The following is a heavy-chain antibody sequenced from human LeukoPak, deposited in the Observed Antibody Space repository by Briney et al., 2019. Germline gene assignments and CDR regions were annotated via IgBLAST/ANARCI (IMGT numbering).Heavy chain of an antibody. CDR3: ARVSGTGFDY. CDR2: IYSGGST. Sequence: KPSETLSLTCTVSGGSISSYYWSWLRQPAGKGLEWIGRIYSGGSTNYNPSLKSRVTMSVDTSKNQFSLKLSSVTAADTARYYCARVSGTGFDYWGQGTRVTVSS. CDR1: GGSISSYY. D-gene: IGHD2-2*01. V-gene: IGHV4-4*07. J-gene: IGHJ4*02.